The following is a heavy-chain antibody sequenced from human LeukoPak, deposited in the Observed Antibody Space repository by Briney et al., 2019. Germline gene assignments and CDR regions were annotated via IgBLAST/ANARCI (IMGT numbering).Heavy chain of an antibody. J-gene: IGHJ4*02. CDR3: AKDIMYSSGLGGWGYFDY. CDR2: ISWNSGSI. D-gene: IGHD6-19*01. Sequence: GGSLRLSCAASGFTFDDYAMHWVRQAPGKGLEWVSGISWNSGSIGYADSAKGRFTISRDNAKNSLYLQMHSLRAEDTALYYCAKDIMYSSGLGGWGYFDYWGQGTLVTVSS. CDR1: GFTFDDYA. V-gene: IGHV3-9*01.